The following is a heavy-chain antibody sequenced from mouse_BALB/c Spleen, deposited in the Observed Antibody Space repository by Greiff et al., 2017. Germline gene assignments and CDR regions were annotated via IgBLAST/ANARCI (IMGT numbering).Heavy chain of an antibody. D-gene: IGHD1-2*01. CDR1: GYTFTDYW. V-gene: IGHV1-69*02. CDR3: AYTTAYAMDY. Sequence: VQLQQSGAELMKPGASVKISCKATGYTFTDYWMHWVKQRPGQGLEWIGAIDTSDSYTSYNQKFKGKATLTVDESSSTAYMQLSSLTSEDSAVYYCAYTTAYAMDYWGQGTSVTVSS. J-gene: IGHJ4*01. CDR2: IDTSDSYT.